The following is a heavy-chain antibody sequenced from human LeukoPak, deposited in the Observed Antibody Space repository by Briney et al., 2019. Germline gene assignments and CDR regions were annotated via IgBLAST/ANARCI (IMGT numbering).Heavy chain of an antibody. D-gene: IGHD3-3*01. CDR1: GFTFSSYS. Sequence: GRSLRLSCTASGFTFSSYSMNWVRQAPGKGLEWVSSISSSSSYIYYADSVKGRFTISRDNAKNSLYLQMNSLRAEDTAVYYCARAQNDFWSGYPTKYWGQGTLVTVSS. CDR3: ARAQNDFWSGYPTKY. J-gene: IGHJ4*02. V-gene: IGHV3-21*01. CDR2: ISSSSSYI.